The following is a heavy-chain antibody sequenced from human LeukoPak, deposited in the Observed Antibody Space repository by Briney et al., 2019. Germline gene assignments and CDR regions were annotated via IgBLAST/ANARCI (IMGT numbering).Heavy chain of an antibody. CDR3: AREIAARIFDY. CDR1: GFTFSGYW. D-gene: IGHD6-6*01. J-gene: IGHJ4*02. Sequence: GGSLRLSCAASGFTFSGYWMSWVRQAPGKGLEWVANIKQDGGERYYVDSVKGRFTISRDNAKNSLYLQMNSLRAEDTAVYYCAREIAARIFDYWGQGTLVTVSS. V-gene: IGHV3-7*01. CDR2: IKQDGGER.